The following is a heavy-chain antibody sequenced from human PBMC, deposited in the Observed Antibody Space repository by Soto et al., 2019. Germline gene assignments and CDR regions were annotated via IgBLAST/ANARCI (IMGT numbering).Heavy chain of an antibody. CDR3: AKGPRVAFMVRGQALGY. J-gene: IGHJ4*02. D-gene: IGHD3-10*01. Sequence: PSETLSLTCAVYGGSFSGYYWSWIRQPPGKGLEWIGEINHSGSTNYNPSLKSRVTISVDTSKNQFSLKLSSVTAADTAVYYCAKGPRVAFMVRGQALGYWGQGTLVTVPQ. CDR1: GGSFSGYY. CDR2: INHSGST. V-gene: IGHV4-34*01.